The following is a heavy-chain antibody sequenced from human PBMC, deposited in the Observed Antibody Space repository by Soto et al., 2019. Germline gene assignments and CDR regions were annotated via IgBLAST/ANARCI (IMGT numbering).Heavy chain of an antibody. J-gene: IGHJ4*02. CDR3: AREERYCSGGSCYDNRGY. CDR2: IIPILGIA. V-gene: IGHV1-69*08. Sequence: HVQLVQSGAEVKKPGSSVKVSCKASGGTFSSYTISWVRQAPGQGLEWMGRIIPILGIANYAQKFQGRVTITADKSTSTAYMELSSLRSEDTAVYYCAREERYCSGGSCYDNRGYWGQGTLVTVSS. D-gene: IGHD2-15*01. CDR1: GGTFSSYT.